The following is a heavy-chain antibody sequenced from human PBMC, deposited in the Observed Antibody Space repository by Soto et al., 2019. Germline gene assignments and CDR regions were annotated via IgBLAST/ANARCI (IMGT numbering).Heavy chain of an antibody. CDR3: ASDRSLGSNSYYYVES. Sequence: PGGSLRLSCAASGFNFGANAMNWVRQFPGRGLEWVSYISASSTAIDYADSVKGRFTVSRDNAKNSLYLQMNSLRDEDTAVYYCASDRSLGSNSYYYVESWGQGTLVTVSS. J-gene: IGHJ4*02. CDR2: ISASSTAI. D-gene: IGHD3-16*01. V-gene: IGHV3-48*02. CDR1: GFNFGANA.